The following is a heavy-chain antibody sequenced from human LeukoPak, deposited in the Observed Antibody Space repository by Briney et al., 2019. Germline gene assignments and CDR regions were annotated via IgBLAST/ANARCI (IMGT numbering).Heavy chain of an antibody. CDR1: GFTFSSHW. J-gene: IGHJ4*02. D-gene: IGHD3-22*01. V-gene: IGHV3-74*01. CDR3: AKAKDPMIVVVISFFDY. Sequence: GGSLRLSCADSGFTFSSHWMHWVRQAPGKGLVWVSRIKYDASSTSYADSVKGRFTISRDNAKNTLYLQMNSLRAEDTAVYYCAKAKDPMIVVVISFFDYWGQGTLVTVSS. CDR2: IKYDASST.